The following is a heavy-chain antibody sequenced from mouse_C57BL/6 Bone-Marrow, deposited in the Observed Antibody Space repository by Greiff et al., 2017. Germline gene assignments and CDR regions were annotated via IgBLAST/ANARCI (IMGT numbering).Heavy chain of an antibody. V-gene: IGHV5-6*01. CDR3: ASRLGFFDY. CDR2: ISSGGSYT. D-gene: IGHD4-1*01. Sequence: EVQRVESGGDLVKPGGSLKLSCAASGFTFSSYGMSWVRQTPDKRLEWVATISSGGSYTYYPDSVKGRFTISRDNAKNTLYLQMSSLKSDDTAMYYCASRLGFFDYWGQGTTLTVSS. CDR1: GFTFSSYG. J-gene: IGHJ2*01.